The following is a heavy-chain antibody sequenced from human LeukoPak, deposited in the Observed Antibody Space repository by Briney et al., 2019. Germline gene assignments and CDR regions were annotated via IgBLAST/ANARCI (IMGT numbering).Heavy chain of an antibody. CDR1: GVTFEDYY. Sequence: PGGSLRLSCTGSGVTFEDYYLSWIRQAPGKGLEWISYVSSTGGDKFYADPVKGRFTISRDNARNSLYMEMNDLIAEDTAFYYCAGGENGSFDHWGQGTLVIVSS. CDR3: AGGENGSFDH. D-gene: IGHD3-10*01. CDR2: VSSTGGDK. V-gene: IGHV3-11*01. J-gene: IGHJ4*02.